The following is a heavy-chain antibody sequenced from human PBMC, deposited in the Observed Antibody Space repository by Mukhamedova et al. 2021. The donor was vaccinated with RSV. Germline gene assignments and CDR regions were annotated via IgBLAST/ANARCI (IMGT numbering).Heavy chain of an antibody. D-gene: IGHD1-26*01. CDR3: ARDYAYSRFDL. Sequence: WVRQAPGKGLEWVANIKEDGSQKNYVDSVKGRFTISRDNAKNSLYLQMNSLRAEDTATYYCARDYAYSRFDLWGQGTLVTVFS. V-gene: IGHV3-7*01. J-gene: IGHJ5*02. CDR2: IKEDGSQK.